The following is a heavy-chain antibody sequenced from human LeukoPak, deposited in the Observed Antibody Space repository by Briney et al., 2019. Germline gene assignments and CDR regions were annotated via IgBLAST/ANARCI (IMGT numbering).Heavy chain of an antibody. V-gene: IGHV3-33*01. CDR2: KWYDGSNK. Sequence: GGSLRLSCAASGFTFSSYGMHWVRQAPGKGLEWVAVKWYDGSNKYYADSVKGRFTISRDNSKNTLYLQMNSLRVEDTAVYYCARDGGKGYSYGSFDYWGQGTLVTVSS. D-gene: IGHD5-18*01. J-gene: IGHJ4*02. CDR1: GFTFSSYG. CDR3: ARDGGKGYSYGSFDY.